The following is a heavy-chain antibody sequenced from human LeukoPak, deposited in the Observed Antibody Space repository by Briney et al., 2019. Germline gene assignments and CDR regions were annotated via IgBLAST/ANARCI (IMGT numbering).Heavy chain of an antibody. CDR3: ARTPYDILLYYFDY. D-gene: IGHD3-9*01. CDR2: ISYDGSNK. J-gene: IGHJ4*02. Sequence: GRSLRLSCAASGFTFSSYAMHWVRQAPDKGLEWVAVISYDGSNKYYADSVKGRFTISRDNSKNTLYLQMNSLRAEDTAVYYCARTPYDILLYYFDYWGQGTLVTVSS. V-gene: IGHV3-30*01. CDR1: GFTFSSYA.